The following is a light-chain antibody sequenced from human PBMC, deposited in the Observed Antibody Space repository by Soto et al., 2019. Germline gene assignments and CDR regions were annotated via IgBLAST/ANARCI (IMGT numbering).Light chain of an antibody. CDR3: QQYNSYPWT. CDR1: QSISSW. CDR2: KAS. J-gene: IGKJ1*01. Sequence: DIQMTQCPSTLSASLGDRGTITCRASQSISSWLAWYQQKPGKAPKLLIYKASSLESGVPSRFSGSGSGTEFTLTISCLQPDDFATYYCQQYNSYPWTFGQGTKVDTK. V-gene: IGKV1-5*03.